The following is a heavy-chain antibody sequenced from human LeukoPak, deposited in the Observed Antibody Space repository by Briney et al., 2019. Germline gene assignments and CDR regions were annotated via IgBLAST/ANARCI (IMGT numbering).Heavy chain of an antibody. CDR2: IYYSGST. V-gene: IGHV4-59*01. CDR1: GVSLSNYY. CDR3: ARGVAVAGFFDY. Sequence: PSETLSVTCTVSGVSLSNYYWSWIRQPPGKGLEWIGYIYYSGSTNYNPSLKSRVTISVDTPKNQFSLKLSSVTAADTAVYYCARGVAVAGFFDYWGRRTLVTVSS. J-gene: IGHJ4*02. D-gene: IGHD6-19*01.